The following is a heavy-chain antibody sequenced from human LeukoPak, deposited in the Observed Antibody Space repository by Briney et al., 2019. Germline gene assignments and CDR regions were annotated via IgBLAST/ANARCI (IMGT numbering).Heavy chain of an antibody. V-gene: IGHV3-33*06. J-gene: IGHJ4*02. CDR3: AKTYYYDSSGFGPLGY. Sequence: GSLRLSCAASGFTFSSYGMHWVRQAPGKGLEWVAVIWYDGSNKYYADSVKGRFTISRDNSKNTLYLQMKSLRAEDTAVYCCAKTYYYDSSGFGPLGYWGQGTLVTVSS. CDR1: GFTFSSYG. CDR2: IWYDGSNK. D-gene: IGHD3-22*01.